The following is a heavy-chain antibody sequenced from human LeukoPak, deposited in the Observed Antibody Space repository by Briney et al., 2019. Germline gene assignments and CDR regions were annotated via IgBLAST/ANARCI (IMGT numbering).Heavy chain of an antibody. V-gene: IGHV4-59*01. Sequence: PSETLSLTCTVSGGSISNYYWSWIRKPPGRGLEYIGVIYYSGSTKYNPSLKSRVTISVDTSKNQFYLKLNSVTAADTAVYYCARRSESGYSFDNWGQGTLVTVSS. D-gene: IGHD5-12*01. CDR2: IYYSGST. CDR1: GGSISNYY. J-gene: IGHJ4*02. CDR3: ARRSESGYSFDN.